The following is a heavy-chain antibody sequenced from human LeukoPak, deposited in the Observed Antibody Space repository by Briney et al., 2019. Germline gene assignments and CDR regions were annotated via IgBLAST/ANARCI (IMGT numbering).Heavy chain of an antibody. J-gene: IGHJ4*02. CDR1: GFTFSSYA. CDR3: ATYRQVLLPFES. V-gene: IGHV3-23*01. Sequence: AGGSLRLSCVGSGFTFSSYAMSWVRQAPGKGLEWVSSITASGGSTYYTESVKGRLTISRDNSQNTLYLQMNSLRAEDTAVYYCATYRQVLLPFESWGQGTLVTVSS. CDR2: ITASGGST. D-gene: IGHD2-8*02.